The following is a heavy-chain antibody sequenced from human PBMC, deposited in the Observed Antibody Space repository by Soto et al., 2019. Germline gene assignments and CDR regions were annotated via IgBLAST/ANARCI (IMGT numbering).Heavy chain of an antibody. V-gene: IGHV3-9*01. Sequence: GGSLRLSCAASGSTFDDYAMHWVRQAPGKGLEWVSGISWNSGSIGYADSVKGRFTISRDSAKNSLYLQMDSLRAEDTALYYCAKDDYGNLADAFDIWGQGTMVTVSS. J-gene: IGHJ3*02. CDR3: AKDDYGNLADAFDI. D-gene: IGHD4-17*01. CDR1: GSTFDDYA. CDR2: ISWNSGSI.